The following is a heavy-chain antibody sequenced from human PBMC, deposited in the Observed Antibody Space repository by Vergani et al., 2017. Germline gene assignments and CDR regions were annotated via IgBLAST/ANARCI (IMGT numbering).Heavy chain of an antibody. CDR2: IYYSGST. D-gene: IGHD6-19*01. Sequence: QLQLQESGPGLVKPSATLSLTCSVSGASIRSSNYYWGWIRQPPGKALEWIASIYYSGSTYYNPSLKSRVTISVDTSKNQFSLKLSYVTAADTAVYFCARHSTVEWLVKLGWIDPWGQGILVTVSS. J-gene: IGHJ5*02. V-gene: IGHV4-39*01. CDR3: ARHSTVEWLVKLGWIDP. CDR1: GASIRSSNYY.